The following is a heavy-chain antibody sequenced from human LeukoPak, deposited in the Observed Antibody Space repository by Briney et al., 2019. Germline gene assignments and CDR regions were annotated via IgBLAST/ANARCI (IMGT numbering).Heavy chain of an antibody. Sequence: GGSLRLSCEASGFTFGSHAMYWVRQAPGKGLEWVAGIFGSGGSPHYADSVKGRFTISRDNPRNPVDLQINSLRDDDTAVYYCGKTTVGYSSGQKPAWPVDFWGQGTLVTVSS. D-gene: IGHD5-18*01. CDR2: IFGSGGSP. CDR3: GKTTVGYSSGQKPAWPVDF. V-gene: IGHV3-23*01. J-gene: IGHJ4*02. CDR1: GFTFGSHA.